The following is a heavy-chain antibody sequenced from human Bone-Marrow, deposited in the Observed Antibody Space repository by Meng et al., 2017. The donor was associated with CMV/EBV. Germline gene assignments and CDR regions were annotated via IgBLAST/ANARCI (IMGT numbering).Heavy chain of an antibody. D-gene: IGHD5-18*01. J-gene: IGHJ6*02. V-gene: IGHV4-59*01. Sequence: SETLSLTCAVYGGSFSGYYWSWIRQPPGKGLEWIGYIYYSGSTNYNPSLKSRVTISVDTSKNQFSLKLSSVTAADTAVYYCARGFTLTRIQLSRDYYYGMDVWGQGTTVTVSS. CDR3: ARGFTLTRIQLSRDYYYGMDV. CDR2: IYYSGST. CDR1: GGSFSGYY.